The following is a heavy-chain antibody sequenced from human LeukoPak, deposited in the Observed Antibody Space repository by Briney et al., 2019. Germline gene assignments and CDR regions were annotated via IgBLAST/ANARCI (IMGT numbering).Heavy chain of an antibody. V-gene: IGHV4-59*08. Sequence: SETLSLTCTVSGGSISSYYWSWIRQPPGKGLEWIGYIYYSGSTNYNPSLKSRVTISVDTSKNQFSLKLSSVTAADTAVYYCARHNPAKYGMDVWGQGTTVTVSS. CDR1: GGSISSYY. CDR2: IYYSGST. CDR3: ARHNPAKYGMDV. D-gene: IGHD2-2*01. J-gene: IGHJ6*02.